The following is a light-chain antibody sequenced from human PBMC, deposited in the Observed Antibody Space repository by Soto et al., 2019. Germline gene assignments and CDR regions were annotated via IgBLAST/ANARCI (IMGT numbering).Light chain of an antibody. V-gene: IGKV3-11*01. CDR3: QQRTNWPPRDT. CDR1: QSVGTS. Sequence: DIVLTQSPATLSLSPGERATLSCRASQSVGTSLAWYQQRPGQAPRLLLSAASTRDTGIPARFSGSGSGTDFTLTISSLQAEDVAVYYCQQRTNWPPRDTFGQGTKVDIK. CDR2: AAS. J-gene: IGKJ2*01.